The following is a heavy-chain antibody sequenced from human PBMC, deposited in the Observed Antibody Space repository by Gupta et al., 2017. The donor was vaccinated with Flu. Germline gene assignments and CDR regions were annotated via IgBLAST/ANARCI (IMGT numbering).Heavy chain of an antibody. CDR1: GGSISSGSYY. CDR3: ARDLLYGSGGSCYDAFDI. Sequence: QVQLQESGPGLVKPSQTLSLTCTVSGGSISSGSYYWSWIRQPAGKGLEWIGRIYTSGSTNYNPSLKRRVTISVDTSKNQFSLKLSSVTAAETAVYYCARDLLYGSGGSCYDAFDIWGQGTMVTVSS. J-gene: IGHJ3*02. D-gene: IGHD2-15*01. V-gene: IGHV4-61*02. CDR2: IYTSGST.